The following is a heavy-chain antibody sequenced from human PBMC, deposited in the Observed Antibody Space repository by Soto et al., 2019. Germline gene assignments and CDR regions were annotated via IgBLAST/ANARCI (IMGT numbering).Heavy chain of an antibody. D-gene: IGHD2-15*01. Sequence: GSLRLSCAVAGFTLSSYWMHWVRQAPGKGLVWVSRINSDGSSTSYADSVKGRFTISRDNAKNTLYLQMNSLRAEDTAVYYCARDPGYCSGGSCPLHWGQGTLVTVSS. CDR3: ARDPGYCSGGSCPLH. CDR1: GFTLSSYW. V-gene: IGHV3-74*01. J-gene: IGHJ4*02. CDR2: INSDGSST.